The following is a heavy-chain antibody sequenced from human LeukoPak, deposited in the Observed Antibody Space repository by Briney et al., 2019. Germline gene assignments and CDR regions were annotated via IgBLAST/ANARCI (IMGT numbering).Heavy chain of an antibody. CDR1: GFAFSSYA. D-gene: IGHD2-21*01. J-gene: IGHJ4*02. V-gene: IGHV3-23*01. Sequence: GGSLRLSCAASGFAFSSYAMSWVRQAPGKGLEWVSAISGSSGPTHYADSVKGRFTISRDNAKNSLYLYMNSLRAEDTAFYYCARDIVGPADWGQGTLVTVSS. CDR3: ARDIVGPAD. CDR2: ISGSSGPT.